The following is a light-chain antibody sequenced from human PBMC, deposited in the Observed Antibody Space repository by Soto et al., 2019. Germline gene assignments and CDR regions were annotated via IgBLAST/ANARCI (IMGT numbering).Light chain of an antibody. Sequence: EIVMPQSPATLSVSPGERATLSCRASQSVSSNLAWDQQKPGQAPRLLIYGASTRATGIPARFSGSGSGSEFTLTISSLQSEDFALYFCQQYNYWPPDRTFGQGTKVEIK. CDR3: QQYNYWPPDRT. CDR2: GAS. J-gene: IGKJ1*01. CDR1: QSVSSN. V-gene: IGKV3-15*01.